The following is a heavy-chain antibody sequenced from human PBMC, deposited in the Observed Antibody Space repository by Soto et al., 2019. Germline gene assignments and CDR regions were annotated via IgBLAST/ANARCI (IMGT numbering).Heavy chain of an antibody. V-gene: IGHV3-23*01. Sequence: PGGSLRLSCAASGFTFSSYAMSWVRQAPGKGLEWVSAISGSGGSTYYADSVKGRFTISRGNSKNTLYLQMNSLRAEDTAVYYCAKDMDYYDSSGFFPITPVDYWGQGTLVTVSS. CDR2: ISGSGGST. D-gene: IGHD3-22*01. J-gene: IGHJ4*02. CDR3: AKDMDYYDSSGFFPITPVDY. CDR1: GFTFSSYA.